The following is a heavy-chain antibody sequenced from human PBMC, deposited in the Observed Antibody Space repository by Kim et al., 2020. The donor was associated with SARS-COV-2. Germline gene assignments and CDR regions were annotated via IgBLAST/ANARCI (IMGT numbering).Heavy chain of an antibody. V-gene: IGHV3-33*01. CDR1: RFTFSSYG. CDR2: IWHDGSND. Sequence: GGSLRLSCVGSRFTFSSYGMHWVRQAPGQGLRWVASIWHDGSNDRYADSVEGRFSVSRDNSKNTLYLQMNDLRAEDTAVYFCARSWGGHTGHRYAHWGQG. CDR3: ARSWGGHTGHRYAH. J-gene: IGHJ1*01. D-gene: IGHD2-8*02.